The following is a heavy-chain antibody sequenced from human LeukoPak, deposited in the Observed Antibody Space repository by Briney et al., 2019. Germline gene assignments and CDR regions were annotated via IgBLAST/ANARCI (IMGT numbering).Heavy chain of an antibody. Sequence: PGGSLRLSCAASGFTFSSYGMHWVRQAPGKGLEGVAFIRYDGSNKYYADSVKGRFTISRDNSKNTLYLQMYSLRAEDTAVYYCAKGCSSTSCYSIPRFAYWGQGTLVTVSS. CDR1: GFTFSSYG. V-gene: IGHV3-30*02. CDR3: AKGCSSTSCYSIPRFAY. CDR2: IRYDGSNK. D-gene: IGHD2-2*01. J-gene: IGHJ4*02.